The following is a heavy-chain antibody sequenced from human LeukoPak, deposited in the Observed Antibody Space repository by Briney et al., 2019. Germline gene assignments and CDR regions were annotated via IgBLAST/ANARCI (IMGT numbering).Heavy chain of an antibody. D-gene: IGHD6-19*01. CDR3: ARRPRVIAVDGSFDY. CDR1: GYTFTGYY. CDR2: INPNSGGT. V-gene: IGHV1-2*02. Sequence: ASVKVSCKASGYTFTGYYMHWVRQAPGQGLEWMGWINPNSGGTKYAQNFQGRVTMTRDTSISTAYLQWSSLKASDSAMYYCARRPRVIAVDGSFDYWGQGTLVTVSS. J-gene: IGHJ4*02.